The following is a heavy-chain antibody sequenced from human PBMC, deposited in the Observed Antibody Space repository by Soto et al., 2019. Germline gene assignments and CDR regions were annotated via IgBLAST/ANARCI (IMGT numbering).Heavy chain of an antibody. CDR1: GGSMKSFF. CDR3: AASQMGLISVLGT. V-gene: IGHV4-59*01. D-gene: IGHD1-1*01. J-gene: IGHJ4*02. CDR2: IPNSGGP. Sequence: SETLSLTCSVSGGSMKSFFWSWIRQPPGKGLEWIGYIPNSGGPTYTPSLKSRVTIAIDTSRNQFSLRLNSVTTADTAVYYCAASQMGLISVLGTWGQGIQVTVSS.